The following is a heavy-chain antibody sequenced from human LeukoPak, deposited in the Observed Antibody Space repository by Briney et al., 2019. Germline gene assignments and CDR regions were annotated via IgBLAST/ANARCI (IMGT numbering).Heavy chain of an antibody. Sequence: GGSLRLSCAASGFTFSHYVMHWVRQTPGKGLEWVARISCDGSTKDYADSVKGRFTISRDNSNNTLYLQMNGVRAEDTAVYYCAKRRDSSYWSDYWGQGTLVTVSS. CDR3: AKRRDSSYWSDY. V-gene: IGHV3-30*18. CDR2: ISCDGSTK. D-gene: IGHD6-19*01. CDR1: GFTFSHYV. J-gene: IGHJ4*02.